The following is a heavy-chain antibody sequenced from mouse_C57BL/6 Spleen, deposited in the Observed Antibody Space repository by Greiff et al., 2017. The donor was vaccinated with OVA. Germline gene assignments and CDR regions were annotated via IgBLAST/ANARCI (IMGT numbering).Heavy chain of an antibody. J-gene: IGHJ2*01. CDR1: GFTFSSYT. D-gene: IGHD2-5*01. CDR3: ASSYYSNYDYFDY. V-gene: IGHV5-9*01. Sequence: EVKLMESGGGLVKPGGSLKLSCAASGFTFSSYTMSWVRQTPEKRLEWVATISGGGGNTYYPDSVKGRFTISRDNAKNTLYLQMSSLRSEDTALYYSASSYYSNYDYFDYWGQGTTLTVSS. CDR2: ISGGGGNT.